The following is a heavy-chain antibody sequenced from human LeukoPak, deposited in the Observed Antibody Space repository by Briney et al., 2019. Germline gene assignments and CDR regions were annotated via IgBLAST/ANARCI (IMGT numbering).Heavy chain of an antibody. D-gene: IGHD4-17*01. CDR1: GGSISSSSYY. V-gene: IGHV4-39*01. CDR3: ASLGVYGDYPDYFDY. CDR2: IYYSGST. J-gene: IGHJ4*02. Sequence: SETLSLTCTVSGGSISSSSYYWGWIRQPPGKGLEWIGSIYYSGSTYYNPSLKSRVTISVDTSKNQFSLKLGSVTAADTAVYYCASLGVYGDYPDYFDYWGQGTLVTVSS.